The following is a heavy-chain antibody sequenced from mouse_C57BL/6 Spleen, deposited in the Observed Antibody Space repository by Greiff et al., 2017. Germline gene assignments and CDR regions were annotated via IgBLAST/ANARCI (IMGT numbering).Heavy chain of an antibody. CDR2: INPNNGGT. Sequence: VQLQQSGPELVKPGASVKISCKASGYTFTDYYMNWVKQSHGKSLEWIGDINPNNGGTSYNQKFKGKATLTVDKSSSTAYMELRSLTSEDSAVYYCHYDYDGYFDAWGTGTTVTVSS. CDR3: HYDYDGYFDA. V-gene: IGHV1-26*01. J-gene: IGHJ1*03. D-gene: IGHD2-4*01. CDR1: GYTFTDYY.